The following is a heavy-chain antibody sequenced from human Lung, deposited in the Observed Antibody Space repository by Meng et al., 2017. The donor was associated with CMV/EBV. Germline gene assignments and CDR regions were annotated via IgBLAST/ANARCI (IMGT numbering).Heavy chain of an antibody. Sequence: SCDTSCVVRAPGAGLQWMGRIIPILGIANYAHDFLDRVTITANDTTSTAYTEQSSLRSEDTAVYYCARDQCSSTSCSPPTYYWYFDLWGRGTLVTVSS. D-gene: IGHD2-2*01. J-gene: IGHJ2*01. CDR3: ARDQCSSTSCSPPTYYWYFDL. CDR1: SCD. V-gene: IGHV1-69*04. CDR2: IIPILGIA.